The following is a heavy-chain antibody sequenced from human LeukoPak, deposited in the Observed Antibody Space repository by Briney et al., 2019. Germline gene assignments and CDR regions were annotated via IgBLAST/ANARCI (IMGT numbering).Heavy chain of an antibody. V-gene: IGHV4-38-2*01. Sequence: PSETLSLTCAVSGYSISGGYYWSWIRQPPGKGLEWIGEINHSGSTNYNPSLKSRVTISVDTSKNQFSLKLSSVTAADTAVYYCARQAISGYDPPPFDSWGQGTLVTVSS. J-gene: IGHJ4*02. CDR1: GYSISGGYY. D-gene: IGHD5-12*01. CDR2: INHSGST. CDR3: ARQAISGYDPPPFDS.